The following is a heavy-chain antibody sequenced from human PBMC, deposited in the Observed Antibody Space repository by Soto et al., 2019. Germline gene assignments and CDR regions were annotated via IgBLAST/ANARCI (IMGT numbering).Heavy chain of an antibody. D-gene: IGHD1-1*01. Sequence: GESLKISCKGSGFSFTGYWIGWVRQMPGKGLEWMGTIYPVDSDTRYSPSFQGQVTISVDKSISTAYLQWSSLKASDTAMYYCARGDVGTINNSPYYYAMDVWGQGTTVTVSS. CDR2: IYPVDSDT. J-gene: IGHJ6*02. CDR3: ARGDVGTINNSPYYYAMDV. V-gene: IGHV5-51*01. CDR1: GFSFTGYW.